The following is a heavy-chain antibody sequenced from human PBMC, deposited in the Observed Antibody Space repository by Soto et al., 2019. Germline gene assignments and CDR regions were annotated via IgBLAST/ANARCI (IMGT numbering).Heavy chain of an antibody. D-gene: IGHD2-15*01. CDR2: ISGSGGST. V-gene: IGHV3-23*01. J-gene: IGHJ4*02. CDR1: GFTFSRYA. CDR3: AKDWCDSGGSCYSSYDFDY. Sequence: PGGSLRLSCAASGFTFSRYAMSCVRQALGKGLEWVSAISGSGGSTYYADSVKGRFTISRDNSKNTLYLQMNSLRAEDTAVYYCAKDWCDSGGSCYSSYDFDYWGQGTLVTVSS.